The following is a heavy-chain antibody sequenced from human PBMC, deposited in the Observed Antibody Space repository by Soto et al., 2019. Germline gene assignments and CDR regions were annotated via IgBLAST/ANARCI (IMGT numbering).Heavy chain of an antibody. D-gene: IGHD4-17*01. CDR2: INCYNGVT. V-gene: IGHV1-18*01. J-gene: IGHJ4*02. Sequence: QVQLVQSGPEVKKPGALVKVSCKASGDISPRYGISWVRQAPGQGLEWLGWINCYNGVTNYAQSLQGRVTWTTDSSTSTAYREVRSLRFDDTAVYYCAGYHGNYGTFDQWGQGTLVTVSS. CDR1: GDISPRYG. CDR3: AGYHGNYGTFDQ.